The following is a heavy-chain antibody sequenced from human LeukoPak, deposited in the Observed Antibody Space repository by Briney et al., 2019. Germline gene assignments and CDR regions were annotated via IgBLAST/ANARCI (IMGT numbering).Heavy chain of an antibody. V-gene: IGHV3-21*01. CDR3: AELGITMIGGV. CDR2: ISSSSSYI. J-gene: IGHJ6*04. D-gene: IGHD3-10*02. Sequence: GGSLRLSCAASGFTFSSYGMNWVRQAPGKELEWVSSISSSSSYIYYADSVKGRFTISRDNAKNSLYLQMNSLRAEDTAVYYCAELGITMIGGVWGKGTTVTISS. CDR1: GFTFSSYG.